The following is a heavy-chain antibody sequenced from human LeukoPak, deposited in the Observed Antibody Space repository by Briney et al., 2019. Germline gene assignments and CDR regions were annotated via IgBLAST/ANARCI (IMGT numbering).Heavy chain of an antibody. CDR2: IYTSGST. CDR1: GGSISSDY. J-gene: IGHJ4*02. CDR3: ARAQSWLGYVFDY. D-gene: IGHD5-24*01. V-gene: IGHV4-4*07. Sequence: PSETPSLTCTVSGGSISSDYCHWIRQPAGKGLEWIGRIYTSGSTNYSPSLKSRVTMSVDTSKNQFSLKLSSVTAADTAVYYCARAQSWLGYVFDYWGQGTLITVSS.